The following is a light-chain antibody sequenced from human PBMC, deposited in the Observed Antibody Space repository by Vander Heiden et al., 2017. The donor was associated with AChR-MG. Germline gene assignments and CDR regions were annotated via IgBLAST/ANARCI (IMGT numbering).Light chain of an antibody. CDR3: QQSFGTPYT. CDR2: ATS. J-gene: IGKJ2*01. CDR1: HSVSSY. Sequence: DIQMTQYPPSLPASVGDRVTITCRASHSVSSYLNWFQQKPGKPPKLLMSATSALQSGVPSRFSGSGSETEFTLSISDLQPEDFATYFCQQSFGTPYTFGQGTKVEIK. V-gene: IGKV1-39*01.